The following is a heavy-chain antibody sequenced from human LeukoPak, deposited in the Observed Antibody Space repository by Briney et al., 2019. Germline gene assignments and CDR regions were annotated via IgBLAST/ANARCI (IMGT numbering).Heavy chain of an antibody. V-gene: IGHV3-23*01. J-gene: IGHJ3*02. Sequence: GGSLRLSCAASGFTFSLHAMTWVRQAPGEGLEWVSRISGSGGSTYYADSVKGRFTISRDNSKNTLSLQMNSLRAEDTAVYYCAKGHYDTGTFGAFDIWGQGTMVTVSS. CDR1: GFTFSLHA. CDR3: AKGHYDTGTFGAFDI. D-gene: IGHD3-22*01. CDR2: ISGSGGST.